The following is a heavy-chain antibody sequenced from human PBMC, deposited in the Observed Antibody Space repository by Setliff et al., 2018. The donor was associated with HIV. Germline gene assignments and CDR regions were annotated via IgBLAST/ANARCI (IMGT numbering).Heavy chain of an antibody. CDR3: ARGSGYLFDY. D-gene: IGHD3-22*01. V-gene: IGHV3-48*01. J-gene: IGHJ4*02. CDR1: EFTLSGYS. CDR2: ISSGSSAI. Sequence: GGSLRLSCIASEFTLSGYSMNWVRQAPGKGLEWVSYISSGSSAIYYADSVKGRFTISRDNAKNSLYLQMNSLRAEDTAIYYCARGSGYLFDYWGQGTLVTVSS.